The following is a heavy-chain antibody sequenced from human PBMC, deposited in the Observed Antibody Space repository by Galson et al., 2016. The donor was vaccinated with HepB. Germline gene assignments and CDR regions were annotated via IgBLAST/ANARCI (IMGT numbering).Heavy chain of an antibody. V-gene: IGHV3-23*01. CDR2: ISGGGRT. Sequence: SLRLSCAASGFTFNSYAMSWVRQAPGKGLEWVSAISGGGRTFYADSLKGRFTISRDNSKNTLFLQMNSLRAEDTAVYYCAKPFYDFWSGYRVWGQGTVVTVSA. J-gene: IGHJ3*01. CDR3: AKPFYDFWSGYRV. D-gene: IGHD3-3*01. CDR1: GFTFNSYA.